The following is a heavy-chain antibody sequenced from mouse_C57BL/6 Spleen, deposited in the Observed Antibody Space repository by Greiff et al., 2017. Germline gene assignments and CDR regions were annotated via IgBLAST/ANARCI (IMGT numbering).Heavy chain of an antibody. V-gene: IGHV2-2*01. J-gene: IGHJ3*01. CDR1: GFSLTSYG. CDR2: IWSGGST. CDR3: ATFDDYDLAWFAY. D-gene: IGHD2-4*01. Sequence: VKLVESGPGLVQPSQSLSITCTVSGFSLTSYGVHWVRQSPGKGLEWLGVIWSGGSTDYNAAFISRLSISKDNSKSQVFFKMNSLQADDTAIYDCATFDDYDLAWFAYWGQGTLVTVSA.